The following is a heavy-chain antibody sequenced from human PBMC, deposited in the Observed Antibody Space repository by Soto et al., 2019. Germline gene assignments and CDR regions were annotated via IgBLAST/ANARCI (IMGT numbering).Heavy chain of an antibody. CDR1: DGSISTYY. V-gene: IGHV4-4*07. J-gene: IGHJ4*02. CDR2: IDASGST. D-gene: IGHD3-3*01. Sequence: SETLSLTCTVSDGSISTYYCNWIRQPAGKGLEWIGRIDASGSTDYDPSLKSRVTMSVDTSKNQFSLRLSSVTAADTAVYYCARGCHDFWRGPFDYCGQGAQVTVSS. CDR3: ARGCHDFWRGPFDY.